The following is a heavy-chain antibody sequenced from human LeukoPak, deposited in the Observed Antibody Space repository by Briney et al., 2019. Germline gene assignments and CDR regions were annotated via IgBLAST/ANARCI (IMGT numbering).Heavy chain of an antibody. V-gene: IGHV3-69-1*01. CDR1: GFSLSIYS. CDR3: ARDPVEGGLDF. CDR2: IGSGGTA. J-gene: IGHJ4*02. D-gene: IGHD3-3*01. Sequence: SGGSLRLSCSVPGFSLSIYSMDWVRQAPGQGLEWISYIGSGGTAYYADSVLGRFTVSRDNAKNSVYLQMNSLTVDDTAVYYCARDPVEGGLDFWGQGVLVTVSS.